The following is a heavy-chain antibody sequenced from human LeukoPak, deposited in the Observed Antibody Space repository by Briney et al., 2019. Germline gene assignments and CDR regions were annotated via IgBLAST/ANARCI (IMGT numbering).Heavy chain of an antibody. CDR3: ASKNYYYYGMDV. Sequence: GGSLGLSCAASGFTFSSYGMHWVRQAPGKGLEWVAVIIYDGSNKYYADSLKGRFTVSRDNSKNTLYLQMNSLRAEDTAVYYCASKNYYYYGMDVWGQGTTVTVSS. V-gene: IGHV3-30*03. CDR2: IIYDGSNK. CDR1: GFTFSSYG. J-gene: IGHJ6*02.